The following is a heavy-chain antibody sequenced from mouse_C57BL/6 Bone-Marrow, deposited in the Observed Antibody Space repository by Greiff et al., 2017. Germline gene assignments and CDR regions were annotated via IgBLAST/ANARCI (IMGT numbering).Heavy chain of an antibody. D-gene: IGHD4-1*01. Sequence: EVKLMESGAGLVQPGESLKLSCESTEYEFPSHDMSWVRKTPEKRLELVAAINRDGGSTYYPETMERRFIISRDTTKKTLYLQMSSLRSEDTALYYCARPPYWAYWGQGTLVTVSA. J-gene: IGHJ3*01. CDR1: EYEFPSHD. CDR2: INRDGGST. V-gene: IGHV5-2*01. CDR3: ARPPYWAY.